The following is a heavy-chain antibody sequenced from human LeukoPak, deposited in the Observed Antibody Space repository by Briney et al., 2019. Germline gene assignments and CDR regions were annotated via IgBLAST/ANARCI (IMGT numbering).Heavy chain of an antibody. Sequence: GASVKVSCKASGDTFSRYAISWVRQAPGQGLKWMGGIIPIFGTADYAQKFQGRVTITADESTSTAYMELSSLRSEDTAVYFCARQEDSSGYYYYYWGQGTLVTVSS. V-gene: IGHV1-69*13. CDR3: ARQEDSSGYYYYY. D-gene: IGHD3-22*01. CDR1: GDTFSRYA. J-gene: IGHJ4*02. CDR2: IIPIFGTA.